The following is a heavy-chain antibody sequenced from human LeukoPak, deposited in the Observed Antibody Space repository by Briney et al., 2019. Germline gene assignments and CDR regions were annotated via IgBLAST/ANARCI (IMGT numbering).Heavy chain of an antibody. CDR1: GFTFSSYG. Sequence: GGSLRLSCAASGFTFSSYGMHWVRQAPGKGLEGVAFIWYDGSNKYYADSVKGRFTISRDNSKNTLYLQMNSLRAEDTAVYYCARAGYDILPGLANPRSYMDVWGKGTTVTVSS. CDR3: ARAGYDILPGLANPRSYMDV. CDR2: IWYDGSNK. D-gene: IGHD3-9*01. J-gene: IGHJ6*03. V-gene: IGHV3-33*01.